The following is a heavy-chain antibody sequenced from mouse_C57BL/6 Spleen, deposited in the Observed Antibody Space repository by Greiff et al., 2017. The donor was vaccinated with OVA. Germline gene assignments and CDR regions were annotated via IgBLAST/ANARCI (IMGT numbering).Heavy chain of an antibody. CDR3: ARSGTGTSRFAY. CDR2: IYPGDGDT. CDR1: GYAFSSSW. J-gene: IGHJ3*01. D-gene: IGHD4-1*01. Sequence: QVQLQQSGPELVKPGASVKISCKASGYAFSSSWMNWVKQRPGKGLEWIGRIYPGDGDTNYNGKFKGKATLTAEKSSSTAYMQLSSLTSEDSAVYFCARSGTGTSRFAYWGQGTLVTVSA. V-gene: IGHV1-82*01.